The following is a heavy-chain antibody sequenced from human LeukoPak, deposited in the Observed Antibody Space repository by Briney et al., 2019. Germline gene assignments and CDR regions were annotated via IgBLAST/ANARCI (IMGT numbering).Heavy chain of an antibody. CDR1: GFTFSSYA. V-gene: IGHV3-23*01. Sequence: SGGSLRLSCAASGFTFSSYAMSWVRQAPGKGLEWVSAISGSGGSTYYADSVKGRFTISRDNSKNTLYLQMNSLRAEDTAVYYCAKDTYYDFWSGLVDYYYGMDVWGHGTTVTVSS. CDR2: ISGSGGST. J-gene: IGHJ6*02. CDR3: AKDTYYDFWSGLVDYYYGMDV. D-gene: IGHD3-3*01.